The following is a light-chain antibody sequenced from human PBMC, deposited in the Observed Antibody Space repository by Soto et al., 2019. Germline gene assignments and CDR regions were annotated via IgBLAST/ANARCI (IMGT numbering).Light chain of an antibody. CDR2: EVS. CDR1: SSDVGNYIY. V-gene: IGLV2-14*01. Sequence: QSARTQPASVSVSPGQSITSSCTGTSSDVGNYIYVSWYQQHPAKAPKLMIFEVSNRPSGISSRFSGSKSGNTASLTISGLQAEDEADYYCSSYTSSSNYVFGTGTKV. CDR3: SSYTSSSNYV. J-gene: IGLJ1*01.